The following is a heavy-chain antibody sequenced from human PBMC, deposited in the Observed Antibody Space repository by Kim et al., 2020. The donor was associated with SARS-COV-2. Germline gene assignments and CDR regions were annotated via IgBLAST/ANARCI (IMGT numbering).Heavy chain of an antibody. CDR3: AREVGRTYYYDSSGYSYFDY. D-gene: IGHD3-22*01. V-gene: IGHV3-21*01. Sequence: GGSLRLSCAASGFTFSSYSMNWVRQAPGKGLEWVSSISSSSSYIYYADSVKGRFTISRDNAKNSLYLQMNSLRAEDTAVYYCAREVGRTYYYDSSGYSYFDYWGQGTLVTVSS. CDR2: ISSSSSYI. J-gene: IGHJ4*02. CDR1: GFTFSSYS.